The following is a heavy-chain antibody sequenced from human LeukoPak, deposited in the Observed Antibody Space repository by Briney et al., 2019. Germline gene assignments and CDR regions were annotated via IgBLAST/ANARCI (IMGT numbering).Heavy chain of an antibody. D-gene: IGHD3-3*01. Sequence: PGGSLRLSCAASGFTFSSYEMNWVRQAPGKGLEWVSCISSSGSTIYYADSVKGRFTISRDNAKNSLYLQTNSLRAEDTAVYYCARGKDFWSGYRYYYYYYGMDVWGQGTTVTVSS. CDR3: ARGKDFWSGYRYYYYYYGMDV. V-gene: IGHV3-48*03. J-gene: IGHJ6*02. CDR2: ISSSGSTI. CDR1: GFTFSSYE.